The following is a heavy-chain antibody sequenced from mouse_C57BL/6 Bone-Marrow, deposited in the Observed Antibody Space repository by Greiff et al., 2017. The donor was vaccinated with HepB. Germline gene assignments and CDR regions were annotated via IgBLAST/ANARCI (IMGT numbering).Heavy chain of an antibody. D-gene: IGHD1-1*01. CDR1: GYTFTNYW. CDR3: ARHPSDYYGSTWFAY. J-gene: IGHJ3*01. Sequence: VQLVESGAELVRPGTSVKMSCKASGYTFTNYWIGWAKQRPGHGLEWIGDIYPGGGYTNYNEKFKGKATLTADKSSSTAYMELRSLTSEDSAVYFCARHPSDYYGSTWFAYWGQGTLVTVSA. CDR2: IYPGGGYT. V-gene: IGHV1-63*01.